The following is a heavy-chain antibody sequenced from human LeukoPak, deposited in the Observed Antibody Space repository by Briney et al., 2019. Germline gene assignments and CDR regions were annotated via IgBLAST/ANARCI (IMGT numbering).Heavy chain of an antibody. Sequence: GGSLRLSCAASGFTFSSYWMSWVRQAPGKGLEWVAVISYDGSNKYYADSVKGRFTISRDNSKNTLYLQMNSLRAEDTAVYYCAKGYYYDSSGSPSAWGQGSLVTVSS. V-gene: IGHV3-30*18. J-gene: IGHJ5*02. CDR1: GFTFSSYW. CDR3: AKGYYYDSSGSPSA. D-gene: IGHD3-22*01. CDR2: ISYDGSNK.